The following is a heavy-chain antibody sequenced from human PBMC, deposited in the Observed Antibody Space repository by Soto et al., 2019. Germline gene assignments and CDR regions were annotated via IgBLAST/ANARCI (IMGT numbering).Heavy chain of an antibody. Sequence: GASVKVSCKASGYTFTGYYMHWVRQAPGQGLEWMGWINPNSGGTNYAQKFQGRVTMTRDTSISTAYMELSRLRSDDTAVYYCASDSSGVLWFGELLGYYGMDVWGQGTMVTVSS. D-gene: IGHD3-10*01. CDR1: GYTFTGYY. CDR3: ASDSSGVLWFGELLGYYGMDV. J-gene: IGHJ6*02. CDR2: INPNSGGT. V-gene: IGHV1-2*02.